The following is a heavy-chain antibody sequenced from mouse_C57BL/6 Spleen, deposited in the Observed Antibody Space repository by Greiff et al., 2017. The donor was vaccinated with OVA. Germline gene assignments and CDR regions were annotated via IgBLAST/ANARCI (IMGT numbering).Heavy chain of an antibody. D-gene: IGHD2-10*01. V-gene: IGHV1-15*01. CDR1: GYTFTDYE. CDR2: IDPETGGT. Sequence: VHLVESGAELVRPGASVTLSCKASGYTFTDYEMHWVKQTPVHGLEWIGAIDPETGGTAYNQKFKGKAILTADKSSSTAYMELRSLTSEDSAVYYCTRYPTPRGAWFAYWGQGTLVTVSA. CDR3: TRYPTPRGAWFAY. J-gene: IGHJ3*01.